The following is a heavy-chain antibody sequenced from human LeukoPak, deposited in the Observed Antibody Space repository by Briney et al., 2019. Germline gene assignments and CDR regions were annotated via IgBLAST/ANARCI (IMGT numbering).Heavy chain of an antibody. CDR3: ATSLEFGSSWGNWFDP. V-gene: IGHV1-24*01. D-gene: IGHD1-26*01. Sequence: ASVKVSCKVSGYTLTELSMHWVRQAPGKGLEWMGGFDPEDGETIYAQKFQGRVTMTEDTSTDTAYMELSSLRSEDTAVYYCATSLEFGSSWGNWFDPWGQGTLVTVSS. J-gene: IGHJ5*02. CDR2: FDPEDGET. CDR1: GYTLTELS.